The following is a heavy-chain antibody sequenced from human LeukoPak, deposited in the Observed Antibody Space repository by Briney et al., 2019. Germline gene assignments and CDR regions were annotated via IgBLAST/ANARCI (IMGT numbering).Heavy chain of an antibody. Sequence: GGSLRLSCAASGFSLSNIYISWVRQAPGKGLEWVSVIYSGGSTYYVDSVKGRFTISRDNSKNTLYLQMNNLRAEDTAVYYCARDRISSGWYEGFAYWGQGTLVTVSS. CDR1: GFSLSNIY. CDR2: IYSGGST. CDR3: ARDRISSGWYEGFAY. J-gene: IGHJ4*02. D-gene: IGHD6-19*01. V-gene: IGHV3-53*01.